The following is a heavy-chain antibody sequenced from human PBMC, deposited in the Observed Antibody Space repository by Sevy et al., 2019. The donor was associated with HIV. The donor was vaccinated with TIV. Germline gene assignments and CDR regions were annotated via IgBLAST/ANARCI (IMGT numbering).Heavy chain of an antibody. J-gene: IGHJ4*02. CDR1: GYTFTSYD. CDR2: MNPNSGNT. D-gene: IGHD3-22*01. Sequence: ASVKVSCKASGYTFTSYDINWVRQATGQGLEWMGWMNPNSGNTGYAQKFQGRVTMTRNTSISTAYMGLSSLRSEDTAVYYCARGPLHSSGYHYDYWGQGTLVTVSS. CDR3: ARGPLHSSGYHYDY. V-gene: IGHV1-8*01.